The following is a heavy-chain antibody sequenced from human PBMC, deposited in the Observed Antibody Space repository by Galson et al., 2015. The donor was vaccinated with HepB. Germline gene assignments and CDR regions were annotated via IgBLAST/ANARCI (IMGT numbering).Heavy chain of an antibody. CDR3: VRDLIGTFAFDV. J-gene: IGHJ3*01. CDR1: EFFFGAYT. Sequence: SLRLSCATSEFFFGAYTMHWVRQAPGKGLEWVAAVTKNGGIQFYADSVRGRFTISRDNSASTLSLEMSSLRVEDTALYYCVRDLIGTFAFDVWGQGTMVAVSS. D-gene: IGHD1-26*01. V-gene: IGHV3-30-3*01. CDR2: VTKNGGIQ.